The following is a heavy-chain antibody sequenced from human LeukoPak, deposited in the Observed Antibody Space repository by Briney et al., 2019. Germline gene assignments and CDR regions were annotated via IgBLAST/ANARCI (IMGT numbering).Heavy chain of an antibody. CDR1: GFTLRNXW. V-gene: IGHV3-23*01. Sequence: XGSXXLSCAASGFTLRNXWMSWGRXAPGKXLEWVSSISGSGVSTQYAASVQGRFTISRDNSKNTLYLQMNSLRAEDTAVYYCAKDPNGDYIGTFDIWGQGTMVTVSS. CDR2: ISGSGVST. CDR3: AKDPNGDYIGTFDI. J-gene: IGHJ3*02. D-gene: IGHD4-17*01.